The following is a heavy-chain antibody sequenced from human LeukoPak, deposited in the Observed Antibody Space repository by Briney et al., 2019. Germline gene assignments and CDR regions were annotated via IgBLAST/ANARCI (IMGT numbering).Heavy chain of an antibody. CDR1: GGSISSSSYY. D-gene: IGHD5-18*01. V-gene: IGHV4-39*07. CDR2: IYYSGST. J-gene: IGHJ4*02. CDR3: ASGPTVDTAMVQMDAFDI. Sequence: PSETLSLTCTVSGGSISSSSYYWGWIRQPPGKGLEWIGSIYYSGSTYYNPSLKSRVTISVDTSKNQFSLKLSSVTAADTAVYYCASGPTVDTAMVQMDAFDIWGQGTLVTVSS.